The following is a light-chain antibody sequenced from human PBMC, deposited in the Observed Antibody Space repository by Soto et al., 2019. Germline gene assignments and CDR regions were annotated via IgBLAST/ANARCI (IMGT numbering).Light chain of an antibody. V-gene: IGLV1-51*01. CDR2: VNN. CDR3: GTWDSSLSARV. J-gene: IGLJ3*02. CDR1: SSNIGNNY. Sequence: QSVLTQPPSMSAAPGQKVTISCSGRSSNIGNNYVSWYQQLPGTAPKLLIYVNNKRPSGIPDRFSGSKSDTSATLGITGLQTGDKADYYCGTWDSSLSARVFGGGTKLTVL.